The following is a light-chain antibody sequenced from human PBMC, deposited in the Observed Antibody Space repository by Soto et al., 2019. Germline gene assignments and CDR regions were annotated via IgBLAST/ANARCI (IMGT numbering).Light chain of an antibody. Sequence: EIVMTQSPATLSVSPGERATLSCRASQSVSSNLAWYQQKPGQAPRLLIYGASTRATGITSRFSGSGSGTEFTLTISSLQSEDFAVYYWQQYNNWPYTFGQGTKLEIK. CDR3: QQYNNWPYT. CDR2: GAS. J-gene: IGKJ2*01. V-gene: IGKV3-15*01. CDR1: QSVSSN.